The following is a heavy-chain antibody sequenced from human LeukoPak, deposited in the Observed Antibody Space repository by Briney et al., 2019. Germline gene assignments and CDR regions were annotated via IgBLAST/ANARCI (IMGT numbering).Heavy chain of an antibody. CDR1: GGSFSGYY. CDR3: ARGDGGWYFDL. D-gene: IGHD4-23*01. CDR2: INHSGST. Sequence: SETLSLTCEVHGGSFSGYYWSWIRQSPGKGLEWIGEINHSGSTNYNPSLKSRVTISVDTSNHQFSLKLSSVNAADTAVYYCARGDGGWYFDLWGRGTLVTVFS. J-gene: IGHJ2*01. V-gene: IGHV4-34*01.